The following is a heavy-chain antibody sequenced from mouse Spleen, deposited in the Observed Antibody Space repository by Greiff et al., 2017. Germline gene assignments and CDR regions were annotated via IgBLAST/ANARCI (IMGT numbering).Heavy chain of an antibody. V-gene: IGHV5-9-3*01. D-gene: IGHD1-1*01. J-gene: IGHJ2*01. CDR1: GFTFSSYA. Sequence: EVQLVESGGGLVKLGGSLKLSCAASGFTFSSYAMSWVRQTPEKRLEWVATISSGGGNTYYPDSVKGRFTISRDNAKNTLYLQMSSLKSEDTAMYYCARSYYGYYFDYWGQGTTLTVSS. CDR3: ARSYYGYYFDY. CDR2: ISSGGGNT.